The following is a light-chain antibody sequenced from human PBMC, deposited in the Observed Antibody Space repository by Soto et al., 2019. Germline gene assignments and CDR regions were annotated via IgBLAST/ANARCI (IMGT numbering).Light chain of an antibody. CDR3: SSYTSSSTVL. CDR1: SSDVGGYNY. CDR2: EVS. Sequence: QSVLTQPASVSGSPGQSITISCTGTSSDVGGYNYVSWYQQHPGKAPKLMIYEVSNRPSGVSNRFSGSKSANTASLTISGLQAEDEADYHCSSYTSSSTVLFGGGTKPTVL. V-gene: IGLV2-14*01. J-gene: IGLJ2*01.